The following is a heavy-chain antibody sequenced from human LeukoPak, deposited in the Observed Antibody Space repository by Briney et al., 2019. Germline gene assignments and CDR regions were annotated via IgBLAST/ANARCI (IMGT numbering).Heavy chain of an antibody. CDR2: IYYSGST. CDR1: GGSISSYY. J-gene: IGHJ6*02. CDR3: AGHRVPAAEHSGMDV. Sequence: SETLSLTCTVSGGSISSYYWSWIRQPPGKGLEWIGYIYYSGSTNYNPSLKSRVTISVDTSKNQFSLKLSSVTAADTAVYYCAGHRVPAAEHSGMDVWGQGTTVTVSS. V-gene: IGHV4-59*08. D-gene: IGHD2-2*01.